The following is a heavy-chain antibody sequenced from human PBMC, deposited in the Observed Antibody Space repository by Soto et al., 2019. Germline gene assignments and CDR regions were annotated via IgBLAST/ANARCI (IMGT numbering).Heavy chain of an antibody. V-gene: IGHV4-4*07. Sequence: QVQVQESGPGLVNPSETLSLTCTVSCHSVTSFYWNWIRQPAGQGLAWIGRIYPSGSTIYNPSLENRVSLSVDRSRDQVSLTFSSVTAADTALYYCARDEYSSPRVAFDLWGQGTLVTVSS. J-gene: IGHJ3*01. CDR1: CHSVTSFY. CDR2: IYPSGST. D-gene: IGHD6-19*01. CDR3: ARDEYSSPRVAFDL.